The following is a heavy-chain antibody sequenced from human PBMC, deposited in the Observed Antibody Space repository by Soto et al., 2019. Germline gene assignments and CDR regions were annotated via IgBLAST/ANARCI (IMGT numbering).Heavy chain of an antibody. CDR3: VRERSGYSYADS. Sequence: GGSLRLSCAASGFTFSSYAMSWVRQAPGKGLEWVSAISGSGANTYYTDSVKGRFTISRANFKNTLYLQMNSLGAEDSAMFYCVRERSGYSYADSWGQGTLVTVSS. CDR2: ISGSGANT. CDR1: GFTFSSYA. D-gene: IGHD5-18*01. J-gene: IGHJ4*02. V-gene: IGHV3-23*01.